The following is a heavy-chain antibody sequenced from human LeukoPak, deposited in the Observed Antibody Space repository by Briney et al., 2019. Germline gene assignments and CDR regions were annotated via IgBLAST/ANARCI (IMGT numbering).Heavy chain of an antibody. Sequence: AGGSLRLSCAASGFTFSDYYMSWIRQAPGKGLEWVSYISSSGSTIYYADSVKGRFTISRDNAKNSLYLQMNSLRAEDTAVYYCARDSAYYDFWSTYYYYYMDVWGKGTTVTVSS. CDR2: ISSSGSTI. J-gene: IGHJ6*03. CDR3: ARDSAYYDFWSTYYYYYMDV. CDR1: GFTFSDYY. V-gene: IGHV3-11*04. D-gene: IGHD3-3*01.